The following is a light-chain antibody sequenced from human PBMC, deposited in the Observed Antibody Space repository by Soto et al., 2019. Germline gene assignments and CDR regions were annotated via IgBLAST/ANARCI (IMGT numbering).Light chain of an antibody. CDR1: QSVSSY. V-gene: IGKV3-11*01. J-gene: IGKJ4*01. Sequence: EIVLTQSPATLCFAPGERATLSCRASQSVSSYLAWYQQKPGQAPRLLIYDASNRATGIPARFSGSGSGTDFTITISRIEPEDFAVYYCQQGSFGGGTKVDIK. CDR3: QQGS. CDR2: DAS.